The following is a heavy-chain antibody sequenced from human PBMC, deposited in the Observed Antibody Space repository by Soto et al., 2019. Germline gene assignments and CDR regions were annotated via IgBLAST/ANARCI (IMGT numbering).Heavy chain of an antibody. CDR3: ARALTDYSNLDF. D-gene: IGHD6-13*01. Sequence: ASVKVSCKASGYTFTSYGISWVRQAPGQGLEWMGRISAYNGNTKYAQKLQGRVTMTTDTSTTTAYMELSSLRSDDTAVYYCARALTDYSNLDFWGQGTLVTVSS. J-gene: IGHJ4*02. V-gene: IGHV1-18*01. CDR2: ISAYNGNT. CDR1: GYTFTSYG.